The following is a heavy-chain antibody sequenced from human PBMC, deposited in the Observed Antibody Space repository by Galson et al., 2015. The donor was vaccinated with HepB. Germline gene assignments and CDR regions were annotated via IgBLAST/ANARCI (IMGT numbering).Heavy chain of an antibody. CDR1: GFTFSSYS. V-gene: IGHV3-23*01. Sequence: SLRLSCAASGFTFSSYSMNWVRQAPGKGLEWVSCIRANGFTYYADSVNGRFSLSRDNSKNTVYLRMNSLRAEDSAIYYCARDPNGDYVGAHSDWGRGTLVTVSS. CDR3: ARDPNGDYVGAHSD. J-gene: IGHJ4*02. D-gene: IGHD4-17*01. CDR2: IRANGFT.